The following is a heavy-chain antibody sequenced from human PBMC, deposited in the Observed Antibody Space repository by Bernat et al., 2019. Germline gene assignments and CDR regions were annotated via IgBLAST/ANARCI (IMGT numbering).Heavy chain of an antibody. D-gene: IGHD3-10*01. CDR1: GFTFSSFA. Sequence: EVQLLESGGALVQPGGSLRLSCAASGFTFSSFAMIWVRQAPGKGLEWVSTMSRSGGRTYYADSVKGRFTISRDNSKNTLYLQMNSLRVEDTAVYYCEKERVGFGELSEGMDVWGQGTTVTVSS. J-gene: IGHJ6*02. CDR2: MSRSGGRT. V-gene: IGHV3-23*01. CDR3: EKERVGFGELSEGMDV.